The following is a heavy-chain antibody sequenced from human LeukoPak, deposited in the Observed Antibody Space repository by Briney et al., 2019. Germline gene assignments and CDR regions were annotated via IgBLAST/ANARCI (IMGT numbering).Heavy chain of an antibody. Sequence: SETLSLTCTVSGGSISSSSYYWGWIRQPPGKGLEWIGSIYYSGSTYYNPSLKSRVTISVDTSKNQFSLKLSSVTAADTAVYYCARTRSDYYDSSGYYHFDYWGQGTLVTVSS. J-gene: IGHJ4*02. CDR1: GGSISSSSYY. D-gene: IGHD3-22*01. V-gene: IGHV4-39*01. CDR2: IYYSGST. CDR3: ARTRSDYYDSSGYYHFDY.